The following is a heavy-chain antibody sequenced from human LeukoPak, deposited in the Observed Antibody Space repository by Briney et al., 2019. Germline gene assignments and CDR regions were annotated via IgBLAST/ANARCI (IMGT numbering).Heavy chain of an antibody. J-gene: IGHJ3*01. CDR3: ARGGRSVIRGPQATFDV. Sequence: PGGSLRLSCAASGFTLNNYGMHWVRQAPGKGLEWLAFMRYDGRDEQYADSVKGRFTISRDYFKNTLYLQMNSLRIEDTAVYYCARGGRSVIRGPQATFDVWGQGTMVTVSS. D-gene: IGHD3-10*01. CDR2: MRYDGRDE. V-gene: IGHV3-30*02. CDR1: GFTLNNYG.